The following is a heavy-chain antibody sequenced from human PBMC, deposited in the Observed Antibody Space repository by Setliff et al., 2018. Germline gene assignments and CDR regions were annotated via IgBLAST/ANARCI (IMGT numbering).Heavy chain of an antibody. CDR2: INHRGFT. J-gene: IGHJ4*02. Sequence: SETLSLTCAVYGESFDNHYWTWIRRPPGERLEWIGEINHRGFTDYKPSLKSRLTMSADTSRNQFSLNLGSVTAADTGVYYCARGRIAERPEAIDYWGQGTPVTVSS. CDR3: ARGRIAERPEAIDY. V-gene: IGHV4-34*01. D-gene: IGHD6-6*01. CDR1: GESFDNHY.